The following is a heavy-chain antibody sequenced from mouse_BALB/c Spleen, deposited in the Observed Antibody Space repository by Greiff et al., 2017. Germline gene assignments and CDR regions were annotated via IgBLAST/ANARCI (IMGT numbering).Heavy chain of an antibody. CDR2: IDPENGNT. V-gene: IGHV14-1*02. CDR3: ARNDQRAMDY. Sequence: VQLQQSGAELVRPGALVKLSCKASGFNIKDYYMHWVKQRPEQGLEWIGWIDPENGNTIYDPKFQGKASITADTSSNTAYLQISSLTSEDTAVYYCARNDQRAMDYWGQGTSVTVSS. D-gene: IGHD2-3*01. CDR1: GFNIKDYY. J-gene: IGHJ4*01.